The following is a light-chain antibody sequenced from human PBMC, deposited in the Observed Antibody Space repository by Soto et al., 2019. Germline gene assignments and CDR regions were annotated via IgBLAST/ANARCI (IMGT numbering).Light chain of an antibody. CDR3: QQYGSSLYT. CDR1: QSISNSN. CDR2: GAS. Sequence: EIVLTQSPGTLSLSPGERATLSCRASQSISNSNLAWYQQKPGQAPRLLIYGASSRATGIPDRFSGSGSGIDFTLTISRLDPEDFAVYYCQQYGSSLYTFGQGTKLEIK. J-gene: IGKJ2*01. V-gene: IGKV3-20*01.